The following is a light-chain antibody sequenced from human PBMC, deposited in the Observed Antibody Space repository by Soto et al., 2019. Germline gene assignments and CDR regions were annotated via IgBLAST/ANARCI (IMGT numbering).Light chain of an antibody. Sequence: QSVLTQPPSVSGSPGQSVAISCTGTSSDVGSYNRVSWYQQAPGTAPKLVIYEVSNRPSGVPDRFSGARSGNTASLTISGLQAGDEADYYCSSYTSSSTYGFGTGTQLTVL. V-gene: IGLV2-18*02. CDR3: SSYTSSSTYG. CDR1: SSDVGSYNR. J-gene: IGLJ1*01. CDR2: EVS.